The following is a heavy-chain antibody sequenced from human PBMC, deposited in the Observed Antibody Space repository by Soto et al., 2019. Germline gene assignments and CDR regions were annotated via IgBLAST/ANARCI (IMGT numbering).Heavy chain of an antibody. CDR3: ARAWSGGGDSFDY. V-gene: IGHV3-74*01. CDR1: GFTFSSYW. Sequence: GGSLRLSCAASGFTFSSYWMHWVRQAPGKGLVWVSRINGFWSSTTYADSVKGRFTISRDNAKNTLYLQMNSLRAEDTAVYYCARAWSGGGDSFDYWGLGTLVNVSS. CDR2: INGFWSST. D-gene: IGHD2-21*02. J-gene: IGHJ4*02.